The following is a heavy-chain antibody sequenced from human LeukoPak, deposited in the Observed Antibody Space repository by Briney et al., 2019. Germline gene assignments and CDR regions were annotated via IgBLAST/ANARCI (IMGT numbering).Heavy chain of an antibody. D-gene: IGHD3-9*01. CDR1: GFTFSSYW. J-gene: IGHJ6*04. Sequence: PGGSLRLSRAASGFTFSSYWMTWVRQAPGKGLEWVANIKQDGSEKYYVDSVKGRFTISRDNAKNSLYLQMNSLRVEDTAVYYCARDADTYYDIHHTPVYRVWGKGTTVTVSS. V-gene: IGHV3-7*01. CDR2: IKQDGSEK. CDR3: ARDADTYYDIHHTPVYRV.